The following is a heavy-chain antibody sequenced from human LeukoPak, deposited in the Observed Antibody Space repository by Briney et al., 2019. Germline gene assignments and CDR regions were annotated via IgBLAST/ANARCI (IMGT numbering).Heavy chain of an antibody. Sequence: GGSLRLSCAASGFTFSSYGMHWVRQAPGKGLEWVAVIWYDGSNKYYADSVKGRFTISRDNSKNTLYLQMNSLRAEGTAVYYCARAYGDTSYYYYGMDVWGQGTTVTVSS. CDR3: ARAYGDTSYYYYGMDV. J-gene: IGHJ6*02. CDR2: IWYDGSNK. CDR1: GFTFSSYG. V-gene: IGHV3-33*01. D-gene: IGHD4-17*01.